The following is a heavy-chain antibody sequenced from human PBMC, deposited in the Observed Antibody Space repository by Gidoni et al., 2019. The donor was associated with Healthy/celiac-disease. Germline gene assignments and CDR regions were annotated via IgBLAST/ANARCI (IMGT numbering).Heavy chain of an antibody. Sequence: QVQLVESGGGVVQPGRSLRLSCAASGFTFSRYGMHWVRQAPGKGLEWVAVISYDGSNKYYADSVKGRFTISRDNSKNTLYVQMNSLRAEDTAVYYCAKDHLGDTSGYSDFWGQGTLVTVSS. CDR3: AKDHLGDTSGYSDF. CDR1: GFTFSRYG. CDR2: ISYDGSNK. J-gene: IGHJ4*02. V-gene: IGHV3-30*18. D-gene: IGHD3-22*01.